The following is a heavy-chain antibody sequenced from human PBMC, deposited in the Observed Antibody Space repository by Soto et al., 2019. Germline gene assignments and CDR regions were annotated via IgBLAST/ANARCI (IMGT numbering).Heavy chain of an antibody. Sequence: ASVKVSCKASGYTFTSYGISWVRQAPGQGLEWMGWISAYNGNTNYAQMLQGRVTMTTDTSTSTAYMELRSLRSDDTAVYYCARTYYYDSSGYRYNWFDPWGQGTLVTVSS. J-gene: IGHJ5*02. CDR2: ISAYNGNT. V-gene: IGHV1-18*04. CDR3: ARTYYYDSSGYRYNWFDP. CDR1: GYTFTSYG. D-gene: IGHD3-22*01.